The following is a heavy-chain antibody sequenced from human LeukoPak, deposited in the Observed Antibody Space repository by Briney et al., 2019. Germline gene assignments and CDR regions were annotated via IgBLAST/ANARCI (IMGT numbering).Heavy chain of an antibody. CDR3: ARRVVVVTAIGYFDY. V-gene: IGHV4-39*01. Sequence: SDTLSLTCTVSGGSISSSSYYWGWIRQPPGKGLEWIVSIYYSGSTYYNPSLKSRVPISVDTSKNQFSLKLSSVTGADTAVYYCARRVVVVTAIGYFDYWGQGTLVTVSS. J-gene: IGHJ4*02. CDR1: GGSISSSSYY. CDR2: IYYSGST. D-gene: IGHD2-21*02.